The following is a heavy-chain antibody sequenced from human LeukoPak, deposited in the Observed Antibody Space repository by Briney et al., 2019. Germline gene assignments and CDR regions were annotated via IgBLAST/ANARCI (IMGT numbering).Heavy chain of an antibody. CDR2: IYYSGST. D-gene: IGHD2/OR15-2a*01. CDR1: GGSISSYY. CDR3: ARVIHSTYYYYMDV. Sequence: SETLSLTCTVSGGSISSYYWSWIRQPPGKGLEWIGYIYYSGSTNYNPSLKSRVTISVDTSKYQFSLKLSSVTAADTAVYYCARVIHSTYYYYMDVWGKGTTVTVSS. J-gene: IGHJ6*03. V-gene: IGHV4-59*01.